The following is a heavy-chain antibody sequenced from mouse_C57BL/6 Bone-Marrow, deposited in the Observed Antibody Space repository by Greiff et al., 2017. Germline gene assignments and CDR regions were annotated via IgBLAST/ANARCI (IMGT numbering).Heavy chain of an antibody. V-gene: IGHV1-15*01. CDR1: GYTFTDYE. Sequence: QVQLQQSGAELVRPGASVTLSCKASGYTFTDYEMHWVKQTPVHGLEWIGAIDPETGGTAYNQKFQGKAILTADKSSSTAYMELRSLTSEDSAVYYCAREVIITLLDYWGQGTTLTVSS. J-gene: IGHJ2*01. D-gene: IGHD1-1*01. CDR3: AREVIITLLDY. CDR2: IDPETGGT.